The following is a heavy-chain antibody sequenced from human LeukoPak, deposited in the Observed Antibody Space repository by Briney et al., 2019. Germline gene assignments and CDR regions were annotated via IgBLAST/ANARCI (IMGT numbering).Heavy chain of an antibody. CDR3: ARLTPKGSITDDWFDP. Sequence: SETLSLTCTVSGGSISSYYWSWIRQPPGKGLEWIGEINHSGSTNYNPSLKSRVTISVDTSKNQFSLKLSSVTAADTAVYYCARLTPKGSITDDWFDPWGQGTLVTVSS. CDR1: GGSISSYY. V-gene: IGHV4-34*01. J-gene: IGHJ5*02. D-gene: IGHD6-13*01. CDR2: INHSGST.